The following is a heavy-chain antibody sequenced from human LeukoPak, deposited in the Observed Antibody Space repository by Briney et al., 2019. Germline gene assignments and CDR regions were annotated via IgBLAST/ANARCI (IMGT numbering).Heavy chain of an antibody. CDR1: GFTFSSYW. CDR3: ARDYHFDY. Sequence: GGSLRLSCAASGFTFSSYWKSWVRQAPGKGLEWVANIKQDGSEKYYVDSVKGRFTISRDNAKNSLYLQMNSLRAEDTAVYYCARDYHFDYWGQGTLVTVSS. J-gene: IGHJ4*02. CDR2: IKQDGSEK. V-gene: IGHV3-7*01.